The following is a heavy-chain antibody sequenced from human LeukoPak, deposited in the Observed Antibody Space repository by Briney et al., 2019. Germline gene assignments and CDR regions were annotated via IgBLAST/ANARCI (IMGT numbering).Heavy chain of an antibody. D-gene: IGHD3-10*01. J-gene: IGHJ4*02. CDR3: AKRGSGYYFDY. V-gene: IGHV3-9*01. CDR2: ISWNSGSI. CDR1: GFTFDDYA. Sequence: GGSLRLSCAASGFTFDDYAMHWVRQAPGKGLEWVSGISWNSGSIGYADSVKGRLTISRDNARNSLYLQMNSLRAEDTALYYCAKRGSGYYFDYWGQGTLVTVSS.